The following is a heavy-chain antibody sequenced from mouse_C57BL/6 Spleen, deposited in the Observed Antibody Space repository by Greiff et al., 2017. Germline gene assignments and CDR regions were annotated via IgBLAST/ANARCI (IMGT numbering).Heavy chain of an antibody. D-gene: IGHD2-5*01. Sequence: QVQLQQPGAELVMPGASVKLSCKASGYTFTSYWMHWVKQRPGQGLEWIGEIDPSDSYTNYNQKFKGKSTLTVDKSSSTAYMQLSSLTSEDAAVYYCARRDSNYGGDYWGQGTSVTVSS. CDR3: ARRDSNYGGDY. V-gene: IGHV1-69*01. CDR1: GYTFTSYW. J-gene: IGHJ4*01. CDR2: IDPSDSYT.